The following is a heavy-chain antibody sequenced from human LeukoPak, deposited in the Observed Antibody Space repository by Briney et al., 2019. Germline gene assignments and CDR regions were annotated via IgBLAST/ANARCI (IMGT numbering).Heavy chain of an antibody. CDR3: AKANTYGYYYYYYMDV. Sequence: GGSLRLSSAASGFTFSSYAMSWVRQAPGKGLEWVSAISGSGGSTYYADSVKGRFTISRDNSKNTLYLQMNSLRAEDTAVYYCAKANTYGYYYYYYMDVWGKGTTVTVSS. CDR1: GFTFSSYA. CDR2: ISGSGGST. V-gene: IGHV3-23*01. D-gene: IGHD5-24*01. J-gene: IGHJ6*03.